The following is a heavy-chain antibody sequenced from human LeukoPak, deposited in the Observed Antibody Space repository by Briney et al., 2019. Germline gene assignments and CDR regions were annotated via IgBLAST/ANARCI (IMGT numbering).Heavy chain of an antibody. D-gene: IGHD4-17*01. CDR3: AKFSDYGPPDFDY. Sequence: PGGSLRLSCVASEFIFSNYWMHWVRQAPGKGLVWVSRINRDARTTYYAGSVKGRFTISRDNSKNTLYLQMNSLRAEDTAVYYCAKFSDYGPPDFDYWGQGTLVTVSS. V-gene: IGHV3-74*01. J-gene: IGHJ4*02. CDR1: EFIFSNYW. CDR2: INRDARTT.